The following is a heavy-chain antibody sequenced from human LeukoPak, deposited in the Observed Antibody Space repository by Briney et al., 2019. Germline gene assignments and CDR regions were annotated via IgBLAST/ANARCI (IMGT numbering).Heavy chain of an antibody. CDR3: ARGGKVVSY. CDR2: IYSGGST. J-gene: IGHJ4*02. D-gene: IGHD5/OR15-5a*01. V-gene: IGHV3-53*01. Sequence: GGSLGLSCAASGFTVSSNYMSWVRQAPGKGLEWVSVIYSGGSTYYADSVKGRFTISRDNSKNTLYLQMNGLRAEDTAVYYCARGGKVVSYWGQGTLVTVSS. CDR1: GFTVSSNY.